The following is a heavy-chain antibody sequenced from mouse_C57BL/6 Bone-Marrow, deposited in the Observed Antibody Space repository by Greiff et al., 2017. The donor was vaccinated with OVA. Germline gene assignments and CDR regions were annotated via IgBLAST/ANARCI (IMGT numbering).Heavy chain of an antibody. CDR2: FYPGGGSI. CDR1: GYTFTEYT. D-gene: IGHD2-12*01. V-gene: IGHV1-62-2*01. Sequence: QVQLQQSGAELVKPGASVKLSCKASGYTFTEYTIHWVKQRSGQGLEWIGWFYPGGGSIKYNEKFKDKATLNEDKSSSTVYIELSRLTSEDSAVYFRARHEGFYSPRYFDYWGQGTTLTVSS. CDR3: ARHEGFYSPRYFDY. J-gene: IGHJ2*01.